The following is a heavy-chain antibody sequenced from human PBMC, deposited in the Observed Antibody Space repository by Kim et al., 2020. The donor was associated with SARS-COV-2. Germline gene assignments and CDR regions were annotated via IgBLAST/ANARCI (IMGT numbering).Heavy chain of an antibody. J-gene: IGHJ5*02. D-gene: IGHD6-13*01. CDR1: GYSFTSYW. CDR3: ARRTQGQQLGSWFDP. Sequence: GESLKISCKGSGYSFTSYWIGWVRQMPGKGLEWMGIIYPGDSDTRYSPSFQGQVTISADKSISTAYLQWSSLKASDTAMYYCARRTQGQQLGSWFDPWGQGTLVTVSS. V-gene: IGHV5-51*01. CDR2: IYPGDSDT.